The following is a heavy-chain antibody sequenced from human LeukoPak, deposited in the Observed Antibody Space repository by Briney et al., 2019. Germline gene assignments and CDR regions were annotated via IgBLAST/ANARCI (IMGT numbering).Heavy chain of an antibody. D-gene: IGHD3-16*02. CDR2: IYSGGST. CDR1: GFTVSSNY. Sequence: GGSLRLSCAASGFTVSSNYMSWVRQAPGKGPEWVSVIYSGGSTYYADSVKGRFTISRDNAKNSLYLQMNSLRAEDTAVYYCARDSSTDYVWGSYRRIDYWGQGTLVTVSS. CDR3: ARDSSTDYVWGSYRRIDY. V-gene: IGHV3-66*01. J-gene: IGHJ4*02.